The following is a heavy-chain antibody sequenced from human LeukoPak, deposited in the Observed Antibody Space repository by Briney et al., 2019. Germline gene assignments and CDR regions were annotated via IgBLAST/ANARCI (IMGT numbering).Heavy chain of an antibody. CDR3: LVGATIDYYYYMDV. CDR2: IIPIFGTA. J-gene: IGHJ6*03. CDR1: GGTFSSYA. D-gene: IGHD1-26*01. Sequence: ASVKVSCKASGGTFSSYAISWVRQAPGQGLEWMGGIIPIFGTANYAQKFQGRVTITTDESTSTACMELSSLRSEDTAVYYCLVGATIDYYYYMDVWGKGTTVTVSS. V-gene: IGHV1-69*05.